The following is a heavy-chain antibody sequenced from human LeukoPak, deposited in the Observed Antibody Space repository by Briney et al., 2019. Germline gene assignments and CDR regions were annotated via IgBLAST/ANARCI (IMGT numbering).Heavy chain of an antibody. CDR1: GFTFSSYG. J-gene: IGHJ6*02. Sequence: GGSLRLSCAASGFTFSSYGMHWVRQAPGKGLEWVAVIWYDGSNKYYADSVKGRFTISRDNSKNTLYLQMNSLGAEDTAVYYCAVLRFLEWLSPIGGHYGMDVWGQGTTVTVSS. D-gene: IGHD3-3*01. CDR2: IWYDGSNK. V-gene: IGHV3-33*01. CDR3: AVLRFLEWLSPIGGHYGMDV.